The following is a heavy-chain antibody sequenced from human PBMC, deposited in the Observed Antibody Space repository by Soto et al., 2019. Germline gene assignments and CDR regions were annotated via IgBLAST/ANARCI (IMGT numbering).Heavy chain of an antibody. V-gene: IGHV3-30*18. CDR2: TSFDGSNE. J-gene: IGHJ3*01. CDR3: AKSVRYCLGSSCSPEAFDV. CDR1: GFTFSDSG. Sequence: QVQLVESGGGVVQPGRSLRLSCAASGFTFSDSGMHWVRQPPGKGLEWVAATSFDGSNEFYADSVKDRFTISRDNSKNTLYLQMNSLRPEDKAVYYCAKSVRYCLGSSCSPEAFDVWAKGQWSASL. D-gene: IGHD2-15*01.